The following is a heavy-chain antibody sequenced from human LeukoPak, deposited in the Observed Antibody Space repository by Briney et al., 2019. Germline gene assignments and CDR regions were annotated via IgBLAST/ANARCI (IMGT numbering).Heavy chain of an antibody. CDR1: GFTVSSNY. J-gene: IGHJ3*02. D-gene: IGHD5-24*01. V-gene: IGHV3-23*01. Sequence: GGSLRLSCAASGFTVSSNYMSWVRQAPGKGLEWVSGIIGSGDSTYYADSVKGRFTISRDNSKNTLHMQMNSLRAEDTAVYYCAKARSDGYQDDAFGIWGQGTMVTVSS. CDR2: IIGSGDST. CDR3: AKARSDGYQDDAFGI.